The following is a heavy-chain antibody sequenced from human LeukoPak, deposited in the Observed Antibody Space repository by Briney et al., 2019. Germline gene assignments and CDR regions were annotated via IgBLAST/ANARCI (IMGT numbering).Heavy chain of an antibody. CDR1: GYTFTSYY. Sequence: ASVKASCKASGYTFTSYYMHWVRQAPGQGLEWMGIINPSGGSTSYAQKFQGRVTMTRDTSTSTVYMELSSLRSEDTAVYYCARDPYGENWFDPWGQGTLVTVSS. V-gene: IGHV1-46*01. CDR2: INPSGGST. CDR3: ARDPYGENWFDP. D-gene: IGHD3-10*01. J-gene: IGHJ5*02.